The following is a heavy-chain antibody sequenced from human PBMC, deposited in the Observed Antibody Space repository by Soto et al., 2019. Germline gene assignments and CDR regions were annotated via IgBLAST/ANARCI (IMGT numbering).Heavy chain of an antibody. D-gene: IGHD6-19*01. CDR2: IIPIFGTA. CDR1: GGTFSSYA. Sequence: SVKVSCKASGGTFSSYAISWVRQAPGQGLEWMGGIIPIFGTANYAQKFQGRVTITADKSTSTAYMELSSLGSEDTAVYYCARDLTLLSSGWYYYYYGMDVWGQGTTVTVS. CDR3: ARDLTLLSSGWYYYYYGMDV. J-gene: IGHJ6*02. V-gene: IGHV1-69*06.